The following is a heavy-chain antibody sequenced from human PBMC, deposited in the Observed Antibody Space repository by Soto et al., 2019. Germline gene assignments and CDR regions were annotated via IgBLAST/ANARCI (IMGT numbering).Heavy chain of an antibody. CDR2: IYYSGST. J-gene: IGHJ4*02. V-gene: IGHV4-31*03. Sequence: QVQLQESGPGLVKPSQTLSLTFTFSGGSISSGGYYWSWIHQHTGKGLEWIGYIYYSGSTYYNPSLKSRVTISVDTSKNQFSLKLSSVTAADTAVYYCARTTRFGVGVYYFDYWGQGTLVTVSS. D-gene: IGHD1-26*01. CDR1: GGSISSGGYY. CDR3: ARTTRFGVGVYYFDY.